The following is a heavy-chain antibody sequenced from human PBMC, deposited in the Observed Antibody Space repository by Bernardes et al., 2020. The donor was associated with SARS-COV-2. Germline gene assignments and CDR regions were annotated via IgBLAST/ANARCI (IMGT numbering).Heavy chain of an antibody. J-gene: IGHJ6*02. V-gene: IGHV4-59*03. CDR1: GGSISTYY. CDR3: ASFRDSSGYYVLDV. CDR2: IYYSGST. D-gene: IGHD3-22*01. Sequence: SETLSLTCTVSGGSISTYYWSWVRQPPGKGLEWIGYIYYSGSTNYNPSLKSRVTMSVDTSKNQFSLKLYSVTAADTAVYYCASFRDSSGYYVLDVWGQGTTVTVSS.